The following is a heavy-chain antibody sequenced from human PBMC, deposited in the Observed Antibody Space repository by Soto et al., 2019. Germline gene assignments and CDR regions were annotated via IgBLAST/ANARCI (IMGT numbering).Heavy chain of an antibody. CDR3: AKVSTTHTFGPLDP. CDR1: GFTFDDYV. J-gene: IGHJ5*02. V-gene: IGHV3-9*01. CDR2: ISWNSGSI. Sequence: PGGSRRLSCAASGFTFDDYVMHWVRQAPGKGLEWVSGISWNSGSIGYADSVKGRFIISRDNAKNSLYLQMNNLRPEDTAFYFCAKVSTTHTFGPLDPWGQGTLVTVSS. D-gene: IGHD1-1*01.